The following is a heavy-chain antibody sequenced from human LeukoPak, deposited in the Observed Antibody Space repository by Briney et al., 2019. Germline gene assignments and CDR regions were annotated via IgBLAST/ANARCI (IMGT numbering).Heavy chain of an antibody. D-gene: IGHD2-2*01. Sequence: SETLSLTCTVSGGSISSYYWSWIRQPPGKGLEWIGYIYYSGSTNYNPSLKSRVTISVDTSKNQFSLKLSSVTAADTAVYYCARAKFVAAAYWYFDLWGRGTLVTVSS. CDR2: IYYSGST. J-gene: IGHJ2*01. CDR1: GGSISSYY. V-gene: IGHV4-59*01. CDR3: ARAKFVAAAYWYFDL.